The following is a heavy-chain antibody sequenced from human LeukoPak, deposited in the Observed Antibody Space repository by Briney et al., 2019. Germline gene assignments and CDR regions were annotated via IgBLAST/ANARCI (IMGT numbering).Heavy chain of an antibody. CDR2: ISAYNGNT. CDR3: ASAKGGDIVVVPAATHPYYYYYMDV. J-gene: IGHJ6*03. CDR1: GYTFTSYG. D-gene: IGHD2-2*01. V-gene: IGHV1-18*01. Sequence: ASVKVSCKASGYTFTSYGISWVRQAPGQGLEWMGWISAYNGNTNYAQKLQGRVTMTTDTSTSTAYMELSSLRSEDTAVYYCASAKGGDIVVVPAATHPYYYYYMDVWGKGTTVTVSS.